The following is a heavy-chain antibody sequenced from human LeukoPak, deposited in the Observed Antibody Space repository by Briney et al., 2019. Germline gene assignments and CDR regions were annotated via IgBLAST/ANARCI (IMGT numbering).Heavy chain of an antibody. CDR2: IFHSGYT. Sequence: PSETLSLTCIVSGGSISNYYWNWIRQPPGKRLEWIGLIFHSGYTTYNPSLQTRVTMSIDTSKNEFSLTLTSVTTADTAVYYCVRGHSILGVEARFYPWGQGDLVTVSS. D-gene: IGHD3-3*01. CDR3: VRGHSILGVEARFYP. V-gene: IGHV4-59*01. J-gene: IGHJ5*02. CDR1: GGSISNYY.